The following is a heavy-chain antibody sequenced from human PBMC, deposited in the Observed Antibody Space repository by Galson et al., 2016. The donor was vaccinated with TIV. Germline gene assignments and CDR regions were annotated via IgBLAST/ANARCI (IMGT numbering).Heavy chain of an antibody. CDR1: GYTFTNYF. CDR3: ARSRSSGWYIYFDF. Sequence: SVKVSCKASGYTFTNYFMHWVRQAPGQGLEWMGIIHPNGGSTSYAQKFKGRVTMTGDTSTSTVYMDMSSLRSADTAVYYCARSRSSGWYIYFDFWGQGTLVTVSS. V-gene: IGHV1-46*01. J-gene: IGHJ4*02. CDR2: IHPNGGST. D-gene: IGHD6-19*01.